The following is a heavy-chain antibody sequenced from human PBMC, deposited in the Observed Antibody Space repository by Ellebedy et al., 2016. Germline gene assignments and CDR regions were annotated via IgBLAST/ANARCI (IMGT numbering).Heavy chain of an antibody. V-gene: IGHV1-2*02. CDR3: ARGGRTTGTTRSLEY. CDR1: GYTFTGYY. CDR2: INPYSGDT. D-gene: IGHD1-1*01. Sequence: ASVKVSCXTSGYTFTGYYMHWVRQAPGQGLEWMGWINPYSGDTKYAQKFQGRVTMTRDTSISAVYMELSRLRFDDTATYYCARGGRTTGTTRSLEYWGQGTLVIVSS. J-gene: IGHJ4*02.